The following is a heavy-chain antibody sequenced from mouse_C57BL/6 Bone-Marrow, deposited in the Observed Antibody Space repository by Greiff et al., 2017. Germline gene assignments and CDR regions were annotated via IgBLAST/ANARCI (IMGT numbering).Heavy chain of an antibody. CDR3: AREVYSNWDYAMDY. J-gene: IGHJ4*01. D-gene: IGHD2-5*01. Sequence: QVQLQQPGAELVRPGTSVKLSCKASGYTFTSYWMHWVKQRPGQGLEWIGVIDPSDSYTNYNQKFKGKATLTVDTSSSPAYMQLSSLTSEDSAVYYCAREVYSNWDYAMDYWGQGASVTVSS. CDR2: IDPSDSYT. CDR1: GYTFTSYW. V-gene: IGHV1-59*01.